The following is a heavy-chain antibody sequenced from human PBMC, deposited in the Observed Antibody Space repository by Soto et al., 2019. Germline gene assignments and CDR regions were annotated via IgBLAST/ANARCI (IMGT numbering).Heavy chain of an antibody. Sequence: ETLSLTCTVSGGSISSYYWTWIRQPPGKGLEWIGYIYYSGSTNYNPSLKSRVTISVDTSKNQFSLKLSSVTAADTAVYYCARQPGYYYGSGSRQYYYYYMDVWGKGTTVTVSS. CDR1: GGSISSYY. D-gene: IGHD3-10*01. CDR3: ARQPGYYYGSGSRQYYYYYMDV. V-gene: IGHV4-59*08. CDR2: IYYSGST. J-gene: IGHJ6*03.